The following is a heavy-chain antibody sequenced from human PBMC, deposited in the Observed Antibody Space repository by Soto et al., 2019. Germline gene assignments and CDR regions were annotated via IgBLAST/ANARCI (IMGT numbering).Heavy chain of an antibody. CDR1: GFTFSSYG. CDR2: ISYDGSNK. V-gene: IGHV3-30*18. CDR3: AKDDGARGYTYYYNGMDV. Sequence: LRLSCAASGFTFSSYGMHWVRQAPGKGLEWVAVISYDGSNKYYADSVKGRFTISRDNSKNTLYLQMNSLRAEDTAVYYCAKDDGARGYTYYYNGMDVWGQGTTVTVSS. J-gene: IGHJ6*02. D-gene: IGHD2-2*02.